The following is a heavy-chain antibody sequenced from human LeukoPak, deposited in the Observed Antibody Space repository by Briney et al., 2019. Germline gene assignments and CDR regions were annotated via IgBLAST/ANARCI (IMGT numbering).Heavy chain of an antibody. CDR3: AKGVGYSSSWSSNWFDP. D-gene: IGHD6-13*01. CDR2: ISWNSGSI. Sequence: PGRSLRLSCAASGFTFDDYAMHWVRQAPGKGLEWVSGISWNSGSIGYGDSVKGRFTISRDNAKNSLYLQMNSLRAEDTALYYCAKGVGYSSSWSSNWFDPWGQGTLVTVSS. V-gene: IGHV3-9*01. CDR1: GFTFDDYA. J-gene: IGHJ5*02.